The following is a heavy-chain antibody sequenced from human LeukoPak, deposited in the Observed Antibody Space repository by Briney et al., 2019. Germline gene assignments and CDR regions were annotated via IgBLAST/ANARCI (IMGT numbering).Heavy chain of an antibody. CDR3: ARDRITIVRGVIISHWFDP. J-gene: IGHJ5*02. D-gene: IGHD3-10*01. CDR2: IYYSGST. V-gene: IGHV4-59*01. Sequence: SETLSLTCTVSGGSISSYYWSWIRQPPGKGLEWIGYIYYSGSTNYNPSLKSRVTISVDTSKNQFSLKLSSVTAADTAVYYCARDRITIVRGVIISHWFDPWGQGTLVTVSS. CDR1: GGSISSYY.